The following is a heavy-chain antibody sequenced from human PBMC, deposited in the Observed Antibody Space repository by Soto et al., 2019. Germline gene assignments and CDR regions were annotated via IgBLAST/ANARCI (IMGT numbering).Heavy chain of an antibody. CDR2: IIPIFGAP. J-gene: IGHJ3*02. V-gene: IGHV1-69*06. D-gene: IGHD6-19*01. Sequence: QVQLVQSGAEVKKPGSSVKVSCKASGGSFSSYAISWVRQDPVQGLEWMGGIIPIFGAPTYAQKFQGRVTISADKSTSTAYMELSSLRSEDTALYYCARAGPVSGNHAFDIWGQGTLVTVSS. CDR1: GGSFSSYA. CDR3: ARAGPVSGNHAFDI.